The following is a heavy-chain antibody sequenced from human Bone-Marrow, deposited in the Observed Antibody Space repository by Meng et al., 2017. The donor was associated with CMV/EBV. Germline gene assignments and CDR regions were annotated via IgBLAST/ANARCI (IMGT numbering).Heavy chain of an antibody. Sequence: GGSLRLSCVASGFTFSSYEMNWVRQAPGKGLEWVSYISSSGTTIYYADSVKGRFTISRDNANNPLYLQMNSLRAEDKAVYYCATYHGYKGDLDYWGQGTLVTVSS. V-gene: IGHV3-48*03. CDR1: GFTFSSYE. D-gene: IGHD5-24*01. J-gene: IGHJ4*02. CDR3: ATYHGYKGDLDY. CDR2: ISSSGTTI.